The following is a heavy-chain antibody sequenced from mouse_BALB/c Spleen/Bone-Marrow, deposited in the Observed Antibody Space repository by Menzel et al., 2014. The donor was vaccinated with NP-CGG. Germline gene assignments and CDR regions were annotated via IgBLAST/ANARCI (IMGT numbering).Heavy chain of an antibody. V-gene: IGHV1S16*01. CDR3: TIGGFDY. J-gene: IGHJ2*01. Sequence: VQLQQSGAELVKPGASVKLSCKASGYTFTSYWMHWVELGPGQGFEWIGEINPSNGGTNYNEKFKRKATLTVDKSSSTAYMQLSSLTSEDSAVYYCTIGGFDYWGQGTTLTVSS. CDR1: GYTFTSYW. CDR2: INPSNGGT.